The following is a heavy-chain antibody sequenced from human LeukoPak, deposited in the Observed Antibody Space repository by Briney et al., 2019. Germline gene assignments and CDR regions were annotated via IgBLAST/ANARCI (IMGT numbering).Heavy chain of an antibody. Sequence: KPSETLSLTCSVPGGSVSSYYWSWIRQPPGKGLEWIGYVYYTGSTNYNPSLKSRVTMFEDKSKNQFSLRLSSVAVADTAVYYCARHFAYSSSSYFDYWGQGSLVTVSS. CDR3: ARHFAYSSSSYFDY. CDR2: VYYTGST. D-gene: IGHD6-6*01. CDR1: GGSVSSYY. J-gene: IGHJ4*02. V-gene: IGHV4-59*08.